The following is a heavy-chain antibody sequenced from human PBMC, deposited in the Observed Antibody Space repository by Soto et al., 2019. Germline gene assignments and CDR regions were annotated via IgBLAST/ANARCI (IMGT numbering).Heavy chain of an antibody. J-gene: IGHJ6*02. D-gene: IGHD3-10*01. CDR2: ISAYNGNT. Sequence: QVQLVQSGAEVKKPGASVKVSCKASGYTFTSYGISWVRQAPGQGLEWMGWISAYNGNTNYAQKLQGRVTMTTDTSTSTSYMELRSLRSDDTAVYYCAREVVFLWFGEFLPIGMDVWGQGTTVTVSS. CDR1: GYTFTSYG. CDR3: AREVVFLWFGEFLPIGMDV. V-gene: IGHV1-18*01.